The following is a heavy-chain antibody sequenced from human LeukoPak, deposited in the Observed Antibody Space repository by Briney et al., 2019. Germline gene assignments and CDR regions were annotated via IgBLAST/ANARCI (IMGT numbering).Heavy chain of an antibody. J-gene: IGHJ4*02. CDR3: AGRNCSSSSCYQYFDY. V-gene: IGHV3-66*01. CDR1: GFTVSSNY. CDR2: IYSGGST. Sequence: GGSLRLSCAASGFTVSSNYMSWVRQAPGNGLEWVSVIYSGGSTYYADSVKGRFTMSRDNSKNTLYLQMNSLRAEDTAVYYCAGRNCSSSSCYQYFDYWGQGTLVTVSS. D-gene: IGHD2-2*01.